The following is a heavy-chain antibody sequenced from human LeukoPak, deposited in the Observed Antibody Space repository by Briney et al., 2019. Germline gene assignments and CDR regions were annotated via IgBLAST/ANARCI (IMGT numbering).Heavy chain of an antibody. D-gene: IGHD3-22*01. CDR2: INPNSGGT. CDR3: ARDITMIRNPGAFDI. CDR1: GYTFTGYY. V-gene: IGHV1-2*02. J-gene: IGHJ3*02. Sequence: PEASVRVSCKASGYTFTGYYMHWVRQAPGQGLEWMGWINPNSGGTNYAQKFQGRVTMTRDTSITTAYMELSRLRSDDTAVYYCARDITMIRNPGAFDIWGQGTMVTVSS.